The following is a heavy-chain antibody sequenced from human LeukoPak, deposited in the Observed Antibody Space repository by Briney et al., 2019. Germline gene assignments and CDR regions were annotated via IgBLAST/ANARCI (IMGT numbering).Heavy chain of an antibody. CDR3: ARGGYYYDSSGYYPPQYFQH. V-gene: IGHV1-2*02. CDR2: INHNSGGT. Sequence: ASVKVSCKASGYTFTGYYMHWVRQAPGQGLEWMGWINHNSGGTNYAQKFQGRVTMTRDTSISTAYMELSRLRSDDTAVYYCARGGYYYDSSGYYPPQYFQHWGQGTLVTVSS. D-gene: IGHD3-22*01. J-gene: IGHJ1*01. CDR1: GYTFTGYY.